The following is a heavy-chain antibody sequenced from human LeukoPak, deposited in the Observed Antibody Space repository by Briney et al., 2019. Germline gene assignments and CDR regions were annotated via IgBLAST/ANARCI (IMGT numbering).Heavy chain of an antibody. Sequence: PSETLSLTCAVSGGSISSSNWWSWVRQPPGKGLEWIGEIYHSGSTNYNPSLKSRVTISVDKSKNQFSLKLSSVTAADTAVYYCARVKRYYYGSGSLQGGWYYFDYWGQGTLVTVSS. CDR3: ARVKRYYYGSGSLQGGWYYFDY. D-gene: IGHD3-10*01. CDR2: IYHSGST. J-gene: IGHJ4*02. V-gene: IGHV4-4*02. CDR1: GGSISSSNW.